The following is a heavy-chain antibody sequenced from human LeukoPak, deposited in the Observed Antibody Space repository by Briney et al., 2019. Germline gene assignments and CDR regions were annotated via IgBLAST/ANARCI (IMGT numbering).Heavy chain of an antibody. CDR2: ISWDGGST. Sequence: GGSLRLSCAASGFTFDDYTMHWVRQAPGKGLEWVSLISWDGGSTYYADSVKGRFTISRDNRKNSLYLQMNSLRTEDTALYYCAKAPRGLRYEFDYWGQGTLVTVSS. CDR1: GFTFDDYT. CDR3: AKAPRGLRYEFDY. V-gene: IGHV3-43*01. D-gene: IGHD1-1*01. J-gene: IGHJ4*02.